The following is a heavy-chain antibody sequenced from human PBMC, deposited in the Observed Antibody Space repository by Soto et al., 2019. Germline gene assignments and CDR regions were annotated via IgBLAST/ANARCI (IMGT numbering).Heavy chain of an antibody. J-gene: IGHJ3*02. CDR3: ATDRGYSSGWYRAFDI. D-gene: IGHD6-19*01. CDR1: GYTLTELS. V-gene: IGHV1-24*01. CDR2: FDPEDGET. Sequence: ASVKVSCKVSGYTLTELSMHWVRQAPGKGLEWMGGFDPEDGETICAQKFQGRVTMTEDTSTDTAYMELSSLRSEDTAVYYCATDRGYSSGWYRAFDIWGQGTMVTVSS.